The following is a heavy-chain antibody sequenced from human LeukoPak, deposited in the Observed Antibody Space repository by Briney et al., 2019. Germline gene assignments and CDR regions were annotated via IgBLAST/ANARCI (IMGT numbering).Heavy chain of an antibody. Sequence: GRSLRLSCAASGFTFDDYATHWVRQAPGKGLEGVSGISWNSGSIGYADSVKGRFTISRDNAKNSLYLQMNSLRAEDMALYYCAKGTYSSSWSGFDYWGQGTLVTVSS. CDR1: GFTFDDYA. CDR2: ISWNSGSI. J-gene: IGHJ4*02. D-gene: IGHD6-13*01. V-gene: IGHV3-9*03. CDR3: AKGTYSSSWSGFDY.